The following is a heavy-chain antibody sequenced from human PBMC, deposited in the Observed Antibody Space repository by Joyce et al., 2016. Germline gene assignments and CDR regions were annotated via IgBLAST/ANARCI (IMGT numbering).Heavy chain of an antibody. V-gene: IGHV4-61*01. J-gene: IGHJ3*02. Sequence: QVQLPESGPGLVKPSETLSLTCTVSGGSVSSGTYYWSWIRQPPGKRLEWIGYIYYSGSTNYNPSLKSRVTISVDTSKNQFSLKLTSVTAADTAMYYCASHFRGDAFDIWGQGTMVTVSS. CDR1: GGSVSSGTYY. D-gene: IGHD3-3*02. CDR3: ASHFRGDAFDI. CDR2: IYYSGST.